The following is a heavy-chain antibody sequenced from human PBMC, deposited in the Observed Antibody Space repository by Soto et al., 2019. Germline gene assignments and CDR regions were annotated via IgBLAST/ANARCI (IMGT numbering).Heavy chain of an antibody. D-gene: IGHD2-15*01. CDR2: ISYDGSNK. CDR3: ARSLLHPVYYYYYGMDV. CDR1: GFTFSSYA. Sequence: QVQLVESGGGVVQPGRSLRLSCAASGFTFSSYAMHWVRQAPGKGLEWVAVISYDGSNKYYADSVKGRFTISRDNSKNTLYLQMNSLRAEDTAVYYCARSLLHPVYYYYYGMDVWGQGTTVTVSS. V-gene: IGHV3-30-3*01. J-gene: IGHJ6*02.